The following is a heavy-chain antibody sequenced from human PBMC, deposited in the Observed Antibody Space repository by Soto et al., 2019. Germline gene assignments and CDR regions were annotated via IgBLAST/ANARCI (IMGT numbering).Heavy chain of an antibody. D-gene: IGHD5-18*01. J-gene: IGHJ5*02. CDR3: ARADVDTAMVTGFDP. V-gene: IGHV4-30-4*01. CDR2: IYYSGST. Sequence: SETLSLTCTVSGGSISSGDYYWSWIRQPPGKGLEWIGYIYYSGSTYYNPSLKSRVTISVDTSKNQFSLKLSSVTAADTAVYYCARADVDTAMVTGFDPWGQGTLVTAPQ. CDR1: GGSISSGDYY.